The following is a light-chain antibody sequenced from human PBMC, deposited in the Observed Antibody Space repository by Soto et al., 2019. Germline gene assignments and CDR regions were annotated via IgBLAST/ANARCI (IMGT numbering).Light chain of an antibody. V-gene: IGKV3-15*01. CDR2: GAS. CDR3: QKYNNWPPIT. Sequence: EIVLTQSPATLSLSPGERATLSCRASQSVSSQLAWYQQKPGQAPRLLIYGASTRATGIPDRFSGSGSGTEFTLTISRLQSEDFAVYYCQKYNNWPPITFGQGTRLEI. J-gene: IGKJ5*01. CDR1: QSVSSQ.